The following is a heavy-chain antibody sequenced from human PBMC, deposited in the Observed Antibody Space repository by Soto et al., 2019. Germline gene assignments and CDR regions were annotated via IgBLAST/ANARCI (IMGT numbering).Heavy chain of an antibody. D-gene: IGHD3-10*01. CDR2: MSPSSGNT. Sequence: QVQLVQSGAEVKKPGASVKVSCKASGYTFTTYEINWVRQVPGQGLEWMGWMSPSSGNTSYVDQCRGRVPMTSNTSAPTAYMELTILRYEDTAVYYCARVGGQLFGDHAMDVWGKGTTVTVSS. J-gene: IGHJ6*04. CDR3: ARVGGQLFGDHAMDV. CDR1: GYTFTTYE. V-gene: IGHV1-8*01.